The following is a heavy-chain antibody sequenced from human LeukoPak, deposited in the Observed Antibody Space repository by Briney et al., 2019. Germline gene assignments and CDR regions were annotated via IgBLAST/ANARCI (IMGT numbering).Heavy chain of an antibody. J-gene: IGHJ4*02. V-gene: IGHV3-30*18. CDR1: GFTFSSYG. D-gene: IGHD1-26*01. CDR2: MSYDGSNQ. CDR3: AKAKWELLQTHHFFDY. Sequence: GRSLRLSCAASGFTFSSYGMHWVRQAPGKGLEWVAIMSYDGSNQYYADSVKGRFTISRDNSKSTLYLQMSSLRAEDTAVYYCAKAKWELLQTHHFFDYWGQGTLVTVSS.